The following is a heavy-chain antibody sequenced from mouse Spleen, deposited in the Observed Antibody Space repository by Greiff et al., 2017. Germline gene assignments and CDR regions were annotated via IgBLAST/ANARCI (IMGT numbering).Heavy chain of an antibody. CDR2: ISYDGSN. J-gene: IGHJ4*01. D-gene: IGHD1-1*01. CDR3: ARGGFIGAMDY. Sequence: DVQLQESGPGLVKPSQSLSLTCSVTGYSITSGYYWNWIRQFPGNKLEWMGYISYDGSNNYNPSLKNRISITRDTSKNQFFLKLNSVTTEDTATYYCARGGFIGAMDYWGQGTSVTVSS. CDR1: GYSITSGYY. V-gene: IGHV3-6*01.